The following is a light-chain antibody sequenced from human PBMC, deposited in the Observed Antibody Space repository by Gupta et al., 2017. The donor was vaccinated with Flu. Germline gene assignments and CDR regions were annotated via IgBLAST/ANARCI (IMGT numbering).Light chain of an antibody. Sequence: SYVLTQPPSVSVAPGQTAMIPCGGNNIGGKNVHWYQKQAGQASVLLVYDDSDRPSGVPERCSGSNSGTTATLTISRVDAGDEADYYCQVWDNNSDKYVIFGGGARLTVL. J-gene: IGLJ2*01. CDR1: NIGGKN. V-gene: IGLV3-21*02. CDR3: QVWDNNSDKYVI. CDR2: DDS.